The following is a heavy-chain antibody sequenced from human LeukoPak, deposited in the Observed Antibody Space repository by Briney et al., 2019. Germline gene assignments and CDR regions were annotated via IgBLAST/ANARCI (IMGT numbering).Heavy chain of an antibody. CDR2: IDRDGRT. Sequence: SETLSLTCAVSGVSISSSEWGGRVRQPPGQGLGWIGEIDRDGRTIYKPSVETRVTMSIDYSKNQISLEVTSVTAADTAIYYCGKTDIYFNPIDYWGPGSLVTVSS. D-gene: IGHD3-9*01. J-gene: IGHJ4*02. CDR3: GKTDIYFNPIDY. CDR1: GVSISSSEW. V-gene: IGHV4-4*02.